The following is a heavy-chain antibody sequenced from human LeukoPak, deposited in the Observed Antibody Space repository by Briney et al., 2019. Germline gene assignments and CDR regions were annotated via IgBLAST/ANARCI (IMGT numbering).Heavy chain of an antibody. Sequence: ASVKVSCKASGYTFTSYGISWVRQAPGQGLEWMGWISAYNGNTNYAQKLQGRVTMTTDTSTSTAYMELRSLRSDDTAVYYCARVPFNIVVRTITGVALFDYWGQGTLVTVSS. J-gene: IGHJ4*02. D-gene: IGHD5-12*01. CDR2: ISAYNGNT. CDR1: GYTFTSYG. V-gene: IGHV1-18*01. CDR3: ARVPFNIVVRTITGVALFDY.